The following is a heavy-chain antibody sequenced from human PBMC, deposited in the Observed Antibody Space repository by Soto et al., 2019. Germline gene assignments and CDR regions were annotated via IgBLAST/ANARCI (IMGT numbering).Heavy chain of an antibody. CDR2: IYHSGST. Sequence: QLQLQESGSGLVKPSQTLSLTCAVSGGSISSGDYSWSWIRQPPGKGLEWIGYIYHSGSTYYNPSLKRRVTISVDTSKNQCSLQASSVTAADTALYYGARWWMYVPRSDPWGKGTLVTVSS. CDR3: ARWWMYVPRSDP. CDR1: GGSISSGDYS. D-gene: IGHD2-8*01. J-gene: IGHJ5*02. V-gene: IGHV4-30-2*01.